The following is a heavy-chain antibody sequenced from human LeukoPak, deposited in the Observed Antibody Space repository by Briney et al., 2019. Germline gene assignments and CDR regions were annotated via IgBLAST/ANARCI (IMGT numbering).Heavy chain of an antibody. D-gene: IGHD2-15*01. CDR1: GYSISSGYY. CDR2: IYHSGST. Sequence: MTSETLSLTCTVSGYSISSGYYWGWIRQPPGKGLGWIGSIYHSGSTYYNPSLKSRVTISVDTSKNQFSLKLISVTAADTAVYYCARAIYCSGGSCYTNYFDYWGQGTQVTVSS. J-gene: IGHJ4*02. CDR3: ARAIYCSGGSCYTNYFDY. V-gene: IGHV4-38-2*02.